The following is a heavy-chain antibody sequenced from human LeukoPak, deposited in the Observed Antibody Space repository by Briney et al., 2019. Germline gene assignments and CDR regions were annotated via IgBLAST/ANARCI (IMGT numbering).Heavy chain of an antibody. D-gene: IGHD3-22*01. CDR3: ARQIYSSGYTFDY. CDR2: MNPNSGNT. Sequence: ASVKVSCKASGYTFTSYDINWVRQATGQGLEWMGWMNPNSGNTGYAQKFQGRVTITRNTSISTAYMELSSLRSEDTAVYYCARQIYSSGYTFDYWGQGTLVTVSS. V-gene: IGHV1-8*03. CDR1: GYTFTSYD. J-gene: IGHJ4*02.